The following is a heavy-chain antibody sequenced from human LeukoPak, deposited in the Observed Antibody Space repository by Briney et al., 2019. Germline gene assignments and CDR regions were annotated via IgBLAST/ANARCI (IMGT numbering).Heavy chain of an antibody. CDR2: ISNGGGST. CDR3: AKDTWGSHGSGGEDY. CDR1: GSTFSSYA. D-gene: IGHD3-16*01. V-gene: IGHV3-23*01. J-gene: IGHJ4*02. Sequence: GRSLRLSCAASGSTFSSYAMSWVRQPPGKGLEWVSTISNGGGSTYYADSVKGRFTISRDNSKNTVYLQMSSLRAEDTAVYYCAKDTWGSHGSGGEDYWGQGTLVTVSS.